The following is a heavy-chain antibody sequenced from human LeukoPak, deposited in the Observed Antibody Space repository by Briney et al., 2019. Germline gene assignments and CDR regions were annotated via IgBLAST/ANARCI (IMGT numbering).Heavy chain of an antibody. CDR3: ARGLRFDWLSG. D-gene: IGHD3-9*01. J-gene: IGHJ4*02. V-gene: IGHV4-59*01. CDR1: GVSISSYY. CDR2: IYYSGST. Sequence: SETLSLTCTVSGVSISSYYWSWVRQPPGKGLEWLGYIYYSGSTNYNPSLKSRVTISVDTSKNQFSLKLSSVTAADTAVYYCARGLRFDWLSGWGQGTLVTVSS.